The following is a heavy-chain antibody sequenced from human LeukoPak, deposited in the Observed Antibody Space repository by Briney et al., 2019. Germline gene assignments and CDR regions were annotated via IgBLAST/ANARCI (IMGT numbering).Heavy chain of an antibody. CDR2: IYPGDSGT. CDR1: GYSFTTYW. Sequence: GESLKISCEASGYSFTTYWIGWVRQMPGKGLEWMGIIYPGDSGTRYSPSFQGQVTISADKSISTAYLQWSSLKASDTAMYYCARQHGSGSYYSRAIDYWGQGTLVTVSS. D-gene: IGHD3-10*01. CDR3: ARQHGSGSYYSRAIDY. J-gene: IGHJ4*02. V-gene: IGHV5-51*01.